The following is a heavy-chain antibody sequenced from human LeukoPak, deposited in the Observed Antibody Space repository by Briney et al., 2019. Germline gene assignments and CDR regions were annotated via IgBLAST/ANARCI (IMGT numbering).Heavy chain of an antibody. V-gene: IGHV4-31*03. D-gene: IGHD4-23*01. CDR3: ARTDYGGNSVPFDY. CDR2: NYYSGST. CDR1: GGSISSGGYY. Sequence: SQTLSLTCTVSGGSISSGGYYWSWIRQRPGKGLEWIGYNYYSGSTYYNPSLKSRVTISVDTSKNQFSLKLSSVTAADTAVYYCARTDYGGNSVPFDYWGQGTLVTVSS. J-gene: IGHJ4*02.